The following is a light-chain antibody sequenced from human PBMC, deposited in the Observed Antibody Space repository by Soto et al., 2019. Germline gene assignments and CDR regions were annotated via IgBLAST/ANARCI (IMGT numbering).Light chain of an antibody. CDR3: SSFTGSSYA. CDR1: SSDVGNNNY. V-gene: IGLV2-14*03. CDR2: DVT. Sequence: QSALTQPASVSGSPGQSITISCTGTSSDVGNNNYVSWYQHNPGRAPKVMICDVTNRPSGVSNRFSGSKSGNTASLTISGLQAEDEADYYCSSFTGSSYAFGTGTKVTVL. J-gene: IGLJ1*01.